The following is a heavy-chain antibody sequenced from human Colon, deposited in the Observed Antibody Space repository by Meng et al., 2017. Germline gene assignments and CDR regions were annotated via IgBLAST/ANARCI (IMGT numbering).Heavy chain of an antibody. J-gene: IGHJ5*02. Sequence: QSPLDAWGAGLLKPSETLSRTCALSGGFFSGFYWRWIRQPAGKGLEWIGEIDHFGISNYNSSLEGRLTMSVDTSKKQISLTLTSVTAADTAVYYCATGLRHGDWFDPWGPGTLVTVSS. CDR1: GGFFSGFY. V-gene: IGHV4-34*01. CDR2: IDHFGIS. CDR3: ATGLRHGDWFDP. D-gene: IGHD4-17*01.